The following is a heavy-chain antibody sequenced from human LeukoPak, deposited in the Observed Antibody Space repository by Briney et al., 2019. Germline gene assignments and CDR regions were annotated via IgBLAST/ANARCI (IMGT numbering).Heavy chain of an antibody. CDR2: IYYSGST. Sequence: SETLSLTCTVSGGSISSYYWSWIRQPPGKGLEWIGYIYYSGSTNYNPSFKSRVTISVGPSKNQFSLKLRSVTAADTAMYYCATTHDYADEYVWGYWGQGALVTVSS. V-gene: IGHV4-59*01. CDR1: GGSISSYY. J-gene: IGHJ4*02. D-gene: IGHD4-17*01. CDR3: ATTHDYADEYVWGY.